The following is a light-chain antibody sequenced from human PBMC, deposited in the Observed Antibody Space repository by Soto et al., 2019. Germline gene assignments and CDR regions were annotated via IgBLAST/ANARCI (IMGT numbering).Light chain of an antibody. Sequence: DIHMTQSPSSLSASVGDRVTITCRASQSISSYLNWYQQKPGKVPKLLIYAASSLQGGVPSRFSGSGSGPDFTLTISSLQPEDFATYYCQQSYSSPPTFGQGTKVDIK. J-gene: IGKJ1*01. CDR3: QQSYSSPPT. CDR1: QSISSY. CDR2: AAS. V-gene: IGKV1-39*01.